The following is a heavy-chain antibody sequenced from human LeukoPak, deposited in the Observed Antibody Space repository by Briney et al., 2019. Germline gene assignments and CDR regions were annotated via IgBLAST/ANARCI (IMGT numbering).Heavy chain of an antibody. J-gene: IGHJ4*02. V-gene: IGHV3-23*01. D-gene: IGHD3-22*01. CDR3: AKTPPFFYDSSGYYYN. CDR2: ISGSGGST. Sequence: GGSLRLSCAASGFTFSSYAMSWVRQAPGKGLEWVSAISGSGGSTYYADSVKGRFTISRDNSKNTLYLQMNSLRAEDTAVYYCAKTPPFFYDSSGYYYNWGQGTLVTVSS. CDR1: GFTFSSYA.